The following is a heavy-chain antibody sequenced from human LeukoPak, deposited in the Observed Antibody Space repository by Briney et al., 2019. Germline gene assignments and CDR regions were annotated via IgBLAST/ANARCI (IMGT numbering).Heavy chain of an antibody. CDR3: ARDSRNYDSSGYYPIDY. J-gene: IGHJ4*02. CDR1: GYTFTSYG. D-gene: IGHD3-22*01. CDR2: ISAYNGNT. Sequence: GASVKVSCKASGYTFTSYGISWVRQAPGQGLEWMGWISAYNGNTNYAQKLQGRVTMTTDTSTSTAYMELRSLRSDDTAVYYCARDSRNYDSSGYYPIDYWGQGTLVTVSS. V-gene: IGHV1-18*01.